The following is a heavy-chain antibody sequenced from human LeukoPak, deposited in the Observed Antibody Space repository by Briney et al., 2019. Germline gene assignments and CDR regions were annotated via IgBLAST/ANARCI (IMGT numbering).Heavy chain of an antibody. CDR2: LYYSGNT. CDR1: GGSISSSHYY. CDR3: ARRAIFEVVTFDY. J-gene: IGHJ4*02. V-gene: IGHV4-39*01. D-gene: IGHD3-3*01. Sequence: SETLSLTCTVSGGSISSSHYYWGWIRQPPGEGLEWIGSLYYSGNTSYNPSLKSRVTISVDTSKKQFSLKLSSVTAADTAVYYCARRAIFEVVTFDYWGQGTLVTVSS.